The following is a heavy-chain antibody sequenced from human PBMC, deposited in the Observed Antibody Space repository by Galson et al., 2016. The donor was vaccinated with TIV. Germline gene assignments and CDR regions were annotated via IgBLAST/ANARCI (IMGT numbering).Heavy chain of an antibody. V-gene: IGHV3-30*07. Sequence: PGKGPEWVAIISYDASNKYYADSVKGRFTISRDNSKYTLYLQMNSLRAEDTAVYYCAREGGTYFDSYYFGMVVWGQGTTVTVSS. D-gene: IGHD1-26*01. J-gene: IGHJ6*02. CDR2: ISYDASNK. CDR3: AREGGTYFDSYYFGMVV.